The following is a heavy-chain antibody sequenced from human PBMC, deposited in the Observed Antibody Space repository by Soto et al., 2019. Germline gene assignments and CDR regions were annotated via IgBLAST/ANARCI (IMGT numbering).Heavy chain of an antibody. CDR1: GFTFSAYA. J-gene: IGHJ4*02. CDR2: ISYDGRET. Sequence: PGGSLRLSCAASGFTFSAYAFHWVRQAPGKGLEWLSVISYDGRETHYADSVEGRFIISRDSSKKTAYLQMNSLRGDDTAVYFCATDQGAVTGSFIDSWGQGTLVTVSS. D-gene: IGHD2-21*02. CDR3: ATDQGAVTGSFIDS. V-gene: IGHV3-30*04.